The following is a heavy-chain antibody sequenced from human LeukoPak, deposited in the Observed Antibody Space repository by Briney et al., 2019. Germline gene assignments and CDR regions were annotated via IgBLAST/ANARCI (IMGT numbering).Heavy chain of an antibody. V-gene: IGHV3-23*01. CDR2: IRSGGDGT. Sequence: PGGSLRLSCAASGFTFTNYAMIWVRQAPGRGLEWVSAIRSGGDGTLYADSVKGRFTISRDNSKNTLFLQMNNMRAEDTAVYYCARDPNGGYVGAFEMWGPGTKVTVS. CDR3: ARDPNGGYVGAFEM. J-gene: IGHJ3*02. D-gene: IGHD5-12*01. CDR1: GFTFTNYA.